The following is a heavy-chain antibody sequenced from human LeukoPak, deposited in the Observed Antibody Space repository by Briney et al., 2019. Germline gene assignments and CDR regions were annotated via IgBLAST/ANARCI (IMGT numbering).Heavy chain of an antibody. CDR2: IYTSGST. CDR3: ARADYGANSVHFWYFDY. D-gene: IGHD4-23*01. J-gene: IGHJ4*02. V-gene: IGHV4-61*09. Sequence: SETLSLTCTVSGGSISSGSYHWSWIRQPAGKGLEWIGHIYTSGSTNYNPSLKSRVTISIDTSENQFSLKLSSVTAADTAVYYCARADYGANSVHFWYFDYWGQGTLVTVSS. CDR1: GGSISSGSYH.